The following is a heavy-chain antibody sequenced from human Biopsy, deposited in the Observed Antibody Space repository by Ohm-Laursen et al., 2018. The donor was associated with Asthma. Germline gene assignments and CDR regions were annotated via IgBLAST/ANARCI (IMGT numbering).Heavy chain of an antibody. CDR2: ISYDGNHK. CDR1: GFMFRSFG. J-gene: IGHJ4*02. CDR3: AKRRGYSGHDNDY. D-gene: IGHD5-12*01. V-gene: IGHV3-30*18. Sequence: LSLTCAASGFMFRSFGMHWVRQAPGKGLEWVAVISYDGNHKFYEDSVKGRFTISRDNSKNTLYLQMNSQRTEDTAVYYCAKRRGYSGHDNDYWGQGTLVIVSS.